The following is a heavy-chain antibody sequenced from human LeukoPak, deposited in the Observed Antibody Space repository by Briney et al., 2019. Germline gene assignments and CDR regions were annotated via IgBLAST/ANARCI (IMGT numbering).Heavy chain of an antibody. J-gene: IGHJ5*02. CDR3: ARQQCNGGSCYSRAIWFDP. D-gene: IGHD2-15*01. CDR1: GDSISSSRHS. CDR2: IYYSGST. Sequence: SETLSLTCTVSGDSISSSRHSWGWIRQPPGKGLEWIGSIYYSGSTYYNPSLKSRVTISVDTSKNQFSLNLNSVTAADTAMYYCARQQCNGGSCYSRAIWFDPWGQGTLVTVSS. V-gene: IGHV4-39*01.